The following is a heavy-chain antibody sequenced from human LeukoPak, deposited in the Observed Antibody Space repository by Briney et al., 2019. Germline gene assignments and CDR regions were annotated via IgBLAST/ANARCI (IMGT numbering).Heavy chain of an antibody. CDR3: AKELHQRQWLVPTGGDY. J-gene: IGHJ4*02. CDR1: GFTFDDYA. D-gene: IGHD6-19*01. Sequence: GGSLRLSCAASGFTFDDYAMHWVRQAPGKGLEWVSGISWNSGSIGYADSVKGRFTISRDNAKNSLYLQMNSLRAEDTALYYCAKELHQRQWLVPTGGDYWGQGTLVTVSS. V-gene: IGHV3-9*01. CDR2: ISWNSGSI.